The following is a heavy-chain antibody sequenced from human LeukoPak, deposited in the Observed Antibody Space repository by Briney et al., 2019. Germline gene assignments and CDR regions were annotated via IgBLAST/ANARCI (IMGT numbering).Heavy chain of an antibody. Sequence: GASVKASCKASGYTFTSYYMDWVRQAPGQGLEWMGIINPSGGSTSYAQKFQGRVTMTRDTSTSTVYMELSSLRSEDTAVYYCARDGAKGFDPWGQGTLVTVSS. J-gene: IGHJ5*02. CDR1: GYTFTSYY. V-gene: IGHV1-46*01. CDR3: ARDGAKGFDP. CDR2: INPSGGST.